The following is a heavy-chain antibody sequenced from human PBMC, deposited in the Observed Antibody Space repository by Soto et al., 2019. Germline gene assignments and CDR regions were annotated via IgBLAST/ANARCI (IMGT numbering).Heavy chain of an antibody. Sequence: QVQLVQSGAEVKKPGSSVKVSCKASGGTFSSYAISWVRQAPGQGLEWMGGIIPIFGTANYAQKFQGRVTITADESTSTAYMERSSLRSEDTAVYYCARALSVGATGVYPYYFDYWGQGTLVTVSS. CDR2: IIPIFGTA. CDR3: ARALSVGATGVYPYYFDY. V-gene: IGHV1-69*01. D-gene: IGHD1-26*01. J-gene: IGHJ4*02. CDR1: GGTFSSYA.